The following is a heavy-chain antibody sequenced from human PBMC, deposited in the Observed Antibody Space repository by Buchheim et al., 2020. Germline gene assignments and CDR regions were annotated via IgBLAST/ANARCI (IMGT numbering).Heavy chain of an antibody. CDR2: IKQDGSEK. CDR1: GFTFSSYW. D-gene: IGHD3-22*01. V-gene: IGHV3-7*04. CDR3: ARVMRHYYDSSGYCYPDAFDI. J-gene: IGHJ3*02. Sequence: EVQLVESGGGLVQPGGSLRLSCAASGFTFSSYWMSWVRQAPGKGLEWVAYIKQDGSEKYYVDTVKGRFSISRDNAKNTLYLIINNLRAKGTAMYCCARVMRHYYDSSGYCYPDAFDIWGQGT.